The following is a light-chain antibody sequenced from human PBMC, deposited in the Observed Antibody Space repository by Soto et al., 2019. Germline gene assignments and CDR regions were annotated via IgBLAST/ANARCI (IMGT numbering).Light chain of an antibody. V-gene: IGKV3-11*01. J-gene: IGKJ5*01. CDR3: QQRSNWPRVIT. CDR1: QSVSSY. CDR2: DAS. Sequence: EIVLTQSPATLSLSPGERATLSCRASQSVSSYLAWYQQKPGQAPRLLIYDASNRATGIPARFSGSGSGTDVTLTISSLEPEDFAVYYCQQRSNWPRVITFGQGTRLEIK.